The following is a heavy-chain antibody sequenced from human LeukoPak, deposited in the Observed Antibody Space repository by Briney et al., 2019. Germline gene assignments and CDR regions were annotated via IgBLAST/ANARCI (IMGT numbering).Heavy chain of an antibody. D-gene: IGHD3-22*01. CDR1: GFTFDDYT. CDR2: ISWDGGST. J-gene: IGHJ4*02. V-gene: IGHV3-43*01. Sequence: QPGGSLRLSCAASGFTFDDYTMHWVRQAPGKGLEWVSLISWDGGSTYYADSVKGRFAISRDNSKNSLYLQMNSLRTEDTALYYCAKVKEYYDSSGSIAYYFDYWGQGTLVTVSS. CDR3: AKVKEYYDSSGSIAYYFDY.